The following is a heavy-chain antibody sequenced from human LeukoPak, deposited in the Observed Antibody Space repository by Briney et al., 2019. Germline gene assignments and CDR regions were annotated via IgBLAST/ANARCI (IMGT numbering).Heavy chain of an antibody. CDR3: TRDPPIVVVPAAIRGRDY. V-gene: IGHV3-49*04. J-gene: IGHJ4*02. D-gene: IGHD2-2*01. CDR2: IRCKAYGGTT. Sequence: PGGSLRLSCTASGFTFGDYAMSWVRQAPGKGLEGGGFIRCKAYGGTTEYAAAVKGRFTISRDDSKSIAYLQMNSLKTEDTAVYYCTRDPPIVVVPAAIRGRDYWGQGTLVTVSS. CDR1: GFTFGDYA.